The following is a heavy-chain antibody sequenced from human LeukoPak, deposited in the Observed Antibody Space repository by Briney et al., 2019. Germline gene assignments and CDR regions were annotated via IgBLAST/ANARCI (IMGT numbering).Heavy chain of an antibody. CDR2: SYYSGST. CDR1: GASISSYY. D-gene: IGHD6-6*01. J-gene: IGHJ6*02. Sequence: SETLSLTCTVSGASISSYYWSWIRQPPGKGLEWIGYSYYSGSTTYSPSLKSRVTISVHTSKKQFSLKLNSVTAADTAVYYCARARKSHGMDVWGQGTTVTVSS. V-gene: IGHV4-59*01. CDR3: ARARKSHGMDV.